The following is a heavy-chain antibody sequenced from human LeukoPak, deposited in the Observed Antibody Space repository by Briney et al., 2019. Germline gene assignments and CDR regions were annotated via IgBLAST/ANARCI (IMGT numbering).Heavy chain of an antibody. CDR3: ARDPTAGTDLDY. D-gene: IGHD6-19*01. Sequence: ASVKVSCKASGYTFTSYYIHWVRQAPGQGLEWMGIINPSSDITSYAQKFQGRVTMTRDTSTSTVYMELSSLRSDDTAVYYCARDPTAGTDLDYWGQGTLVTVSS. CDR2: INPSSDIT. V-gene: IGHV1-46*01. J-gene: IGHJ4*02. CDR1: GYTFTSYY.